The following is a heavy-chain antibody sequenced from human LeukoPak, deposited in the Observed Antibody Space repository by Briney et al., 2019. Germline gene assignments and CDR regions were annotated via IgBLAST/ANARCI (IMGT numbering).Heavy chain of an antibody. D-gene: IGHD1-14*01. J-gene: IGHJ4*02. CDR2: IDGGGRNT. CDR3: IRDFRIADF. Sequence: GGSLRLSCIGSGYTFGDYWIHWVRQAPGKGLVWVSRIDGGGRNTNYADSVKGRFTVSRDNAKNTVYLQMNSLSAEDTAVYYCIRDFRIADFWGQGTLVTVSS. V-gene: IGHV3-74*01. CDR1: GYTFGDYW.